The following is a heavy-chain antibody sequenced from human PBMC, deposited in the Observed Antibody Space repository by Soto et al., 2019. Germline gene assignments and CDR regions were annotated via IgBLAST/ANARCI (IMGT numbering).Heavy chain of an antibody. J-gene: IGHJ4*02. CDR2: TYYSGST. V-gene: IGHV4-61*01. CDR1: GGSISSDNFY. D-gene: IGHD6-6*01. CDR3: ARDPTYTTSSAFDY. Sequence: SETLSLTCTVSGGSISSDNFYWSWIRQPPGKGLEWIGHTYYSGSTNYNPSLKSRVTISLDTSKNQFSLKLTSVTAADTAMYYCARDPTYTTSSAFDYWGQGTLVTVSS.